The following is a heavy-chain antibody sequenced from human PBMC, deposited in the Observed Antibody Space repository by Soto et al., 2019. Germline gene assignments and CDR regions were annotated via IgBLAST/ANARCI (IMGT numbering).Heavy chain of an antibody. Sequence: QPGGSLRLSCAASGFIFSNHAMTWFRQAPGKGLEWVSSVSSTGDNTYYAESVKGRFTISRDNSRNTLSLQMNSLRVEDTALYFCANCFSYFDSDRTWGQGTMVTVSS. CDR2: VSSTGDNT. J-gene: IGHJ3*01. CDR1: GFIFSNHA. D-gene: IGHD3-22*01. V-gene: IGHV3-23*01. CDR3: ANCFSYFDSDRT.